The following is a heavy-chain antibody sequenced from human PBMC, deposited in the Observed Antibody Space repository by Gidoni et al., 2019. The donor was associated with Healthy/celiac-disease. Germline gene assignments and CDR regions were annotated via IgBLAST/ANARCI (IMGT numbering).Heavy chain of an antibody. J-gene: IGHJ4*02. CDR3: ARDADVDTADAPLDY. Sequence: QVQLVESGGGVVQPWRSLRLSCAASGFTFRSYAMHWVRQATGKGLEWVAVISYDGSNKYYADSVKGRFTISRDNSKNTLYLQMNSLRAEDTAVYYCARDADVDTADAPLDYWGQGTLVTVSS. CDR2: ISYDGSNK. CDR1: GFTFRSYA. V-gene: IGHV3-30*01. D-gene: IGHD5-18*01.